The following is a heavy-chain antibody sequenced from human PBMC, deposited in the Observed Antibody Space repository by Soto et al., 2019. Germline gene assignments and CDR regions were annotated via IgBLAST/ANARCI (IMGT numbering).Heavy chain of an antibody. Sequence: SETLSLTCVVSGVFIAGDAYYWVWIRHHPGKGLEWIGYVSHRGNTYYNPSLKSRLTISLDTSKNQFYLHLTSVTAADTAVYYCARYRFTATWSKFDYWGQGTQVTVSS. J-gene: IGHJ4*02. CDR1: GVFIAGDAYY. D-gene: IGHD3-16*02. CDR2: VSHRGNT. CDR3: ARYRFTATWSKFDY. V-gene: IGHV4-31*11.